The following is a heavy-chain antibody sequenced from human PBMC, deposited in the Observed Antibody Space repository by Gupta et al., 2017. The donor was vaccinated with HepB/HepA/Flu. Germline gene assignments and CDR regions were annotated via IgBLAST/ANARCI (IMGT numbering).Heavy chain of an antibody. CDR1: GYTFTSYD. Sequence: QVQLVQSGAEVKKPGASVKVSCKASGYTFTSYDINWVRQATGQGLEWMGWMNPNSGNTGYAQKFQGRVTMTRNTSMSTAYMELSSLRSEDTAVYYCARVTMVRGEDAFDIWGQGTMVTVSS. CDR3: ARVTMVRGEDAFDI. J-gene: IGHJ3*02. D-gene: IGHD3-10*01. V-gene: IGHV1-8*01. CDR2: MNPNSGNT.